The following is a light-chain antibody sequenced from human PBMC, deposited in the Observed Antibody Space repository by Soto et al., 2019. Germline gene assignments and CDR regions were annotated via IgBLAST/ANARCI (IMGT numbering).Light chain of an antibody. CDR1: QSISSY. V-gene: IGKV1-39*01. CDR2: AAS. Sequence: DIKMTQSPSSLSASVGDRVTITCRASQSISSYLNWYQQKPGKAPTLLIYAASSFQSGVPSRFSGSGSGTDFTLTISSLQPEDFATYYCQQSHSSLLTFGGGTKVEI. CDR3: QQSHSSLLT. J-gene: IGKJ4*01.